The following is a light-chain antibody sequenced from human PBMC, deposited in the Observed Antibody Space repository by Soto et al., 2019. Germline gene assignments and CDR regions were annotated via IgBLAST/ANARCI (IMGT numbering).Light chain of an antibody. Sequence: QSVLTQPASVSGAPGQSITISCTGTDSDVGAFNYVSWYQQYPGKAPKLMIYDVSDRPSGVSNRFSGSKSGNTASLTISGLQAEDEADYYCSSYTAYTTYVFGTGTKLTVL. CDR2: DVS. V-gene: IGLV2-14*01. J-gene: IGLJ1*01. CDR3: SSYTAYTTYV. CDR1: DSDVGAFNY.